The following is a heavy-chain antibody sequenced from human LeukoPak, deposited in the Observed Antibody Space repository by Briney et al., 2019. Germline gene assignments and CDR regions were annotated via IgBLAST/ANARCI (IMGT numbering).Heavy chain of an antibody. CDR2: IYSGGST. CDR3: ARSNGYNSSPNY. Sequence: GGSLRLSCAASGFTVSSNYMSWVRQAPGKGLEWVSVIYSGGSTYYADSVKGRFTISRDNAKNSLYLQMNSLRAEDTAVYYCARSNGYNSSPNYRGQGTLVTVSS. D-gene: IGHD6-13*01. V-gene: IGHV3-53*01. CDR1: GFTVSSNY. J-gene: IGHJ4*02.